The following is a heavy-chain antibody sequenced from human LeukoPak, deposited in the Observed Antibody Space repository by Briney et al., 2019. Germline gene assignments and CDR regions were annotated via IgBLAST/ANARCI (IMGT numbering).Heavy chain of an antibody. V-gene: IGHV1-2*02. D-gene: IGHD3-10*01. CDR1: GYTFTGYY. Sequence: ASVKVSCKASGYTFTGYYMHWVRQAPGQGLEWMGWINPNSGGTNYAQEFQGRVTMTRDTSISTAYMELSRLRSDDTAVYYCARDLGHYYGSGSWTDPWGQGTLVTVSS. CDR2: INPNSGGT. CDR3: ARDLGHYYGSGSWTDP. J-gene: IGHJ5*02.